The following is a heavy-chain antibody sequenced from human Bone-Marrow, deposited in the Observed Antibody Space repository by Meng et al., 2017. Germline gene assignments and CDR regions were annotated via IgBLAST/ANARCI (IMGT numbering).Heavy chain of an antibody. J-gene: IGHJ5*02. CDR1: GGSISSYY. Sequence: GSLRLSCTVSGGSISSYYWSWIRQPAGKGLEWIGSIYYSGSTYYNPSLKSRVTISVDTSKNQFSLKLSSVTAADTAVYYCARDLSGSYYLSWFDPWGQGTRVTVSS. CDR2: IYYSGST. D-gene: IGHD1-26*01. V-gene: IGHV4-4*07. CDR3: ARDLSGSYYLSWFDP.